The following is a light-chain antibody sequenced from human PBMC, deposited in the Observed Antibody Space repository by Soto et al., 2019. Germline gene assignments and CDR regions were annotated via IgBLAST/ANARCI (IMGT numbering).Light chain of an antibody. Sequence: DIPMTQSPSSLSASVGDRVTITCRASESISSHLNWYQQKSGRAPQLLIHAASTLQTGVPSRFSGSGSGTDFTLTIGSLQPEDFATYYCQQSYSSPYTFGQGTKLEIK. CDR2: AAS. V-gene: IGKV1-39*01. CDR1: ESISSH. J-gene: IGKJ2*01. CDR3: QQSYSSPYT.